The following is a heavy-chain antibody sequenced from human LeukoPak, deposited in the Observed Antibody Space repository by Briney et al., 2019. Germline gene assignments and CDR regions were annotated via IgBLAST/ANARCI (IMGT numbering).Heavy chain of an antibody. V-gene: IGHV1-69*13. CDR1: GGTFSSYA. CDR2: IIPIFGTA. J-gene: IGHJ5*02. D-gene: IGHD6-19*01. Sequence: SVKVSCKASGGTFSSYAISWVRQAPGQGLEWMGGIIPIFGTANYAQKFQGRVTITADESTSTAYMELSSLRSEDTAVYYCARGGFVAGTGVGKAVNWFDPWGQGTLVTVSS. CDR3: ARGGFVAGTGVGKAVNWFDP.